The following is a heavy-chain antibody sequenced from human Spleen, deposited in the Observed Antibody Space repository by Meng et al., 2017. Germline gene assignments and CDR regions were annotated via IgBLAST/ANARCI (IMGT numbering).Heavy chain of an antibody. J-gene: IGHJ5*02. CDR1: GFTFNIYA. CDR2: ISYDSAKE. Sequence: GESLKISCAASGFTFNIYAMHWVRQAPGKGLEWVAFISYDSAKEKYADSVKGRFTISRDNAKNSLCLQMNSLRAEDTAVYYCVREAYYSKFDPWGQGTLVTVSS. V-gene: IGHV3-30*04. CDR3: VREAYYSKFDP. D-gene: IGHD3-22*01.